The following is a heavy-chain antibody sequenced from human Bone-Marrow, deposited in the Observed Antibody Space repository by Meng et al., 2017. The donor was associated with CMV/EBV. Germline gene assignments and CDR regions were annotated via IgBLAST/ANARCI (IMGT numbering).Heavy chain of an antibody. CDR2: IYYSGST. D-gene: IGHD6-6*01. V-gene: IGHV4-39*01. CDR1: GGSISSSSYY. J-gene: IGHJ5*02. Sequence: SETLSLTCTVSGGSISSSSYYWGWIRQPPGKGLEWIGSIYYSGSTYYNPSLKSRVTISVDTSKNQFSLKLSSVTAADTAVYYRARQPSSIAARYSLPNWFDPWGPGNLVNVSS. CDR3: ARQPSSIAARYSLPNWFDP.